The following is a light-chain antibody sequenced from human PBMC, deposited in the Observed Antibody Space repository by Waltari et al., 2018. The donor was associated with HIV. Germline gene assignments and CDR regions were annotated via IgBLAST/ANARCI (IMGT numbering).Light chain of an antibody. Sequence: DIQMTQSPSSLSASVGDRVTITCRASQSISSSLNWYQQKPGKAPKLLLYAASSLQSGVPSRFSGSASGTDFTLTISSLQPEDFATYYCQQSYSTLFTFGPGTKVDIK. CDR3: QQSYSTLFT. CDR2: AAS. CDR1: QSISSS. V-gene: IGKV1-39*01. J-gene: IGKJ3*01.